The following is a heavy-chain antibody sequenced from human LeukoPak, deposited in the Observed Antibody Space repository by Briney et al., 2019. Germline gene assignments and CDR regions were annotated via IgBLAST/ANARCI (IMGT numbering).Heavy chain of an antibody. D-gene: IGHD3-10*01. CDR1: GGSISSGGYY. J-gene: IGHJ6*02. Sequence: TVSLTCTVSGGSISSGGYYWSWIRQHPGKGLECIGSIYYSGSTYYTPSLKSRLNISVDTSNNQFSLKLSSVTAADTAVYYCARSGFGVLYYYGMDVWGQGTTVTVSS. V-gene: IGHV4-31*03. CDR2: IYYSGST. CDR3: ARSGFGVLYYYGMDV.